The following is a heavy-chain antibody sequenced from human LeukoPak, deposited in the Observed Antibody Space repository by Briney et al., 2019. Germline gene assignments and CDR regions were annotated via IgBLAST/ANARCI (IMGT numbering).Heavy chain of an antibody. D-gene: IGHD6-6*01. CDR3: ARALTHAARSAFDI. CDR2: INPNSGGT. CDR1: GYTFTGYY. V-gene: IGHV1-2*02. J-gene: IGHJ3*02. Sequence: GASVKVSCKASGYTFTGYYMHWVRQAPGQGLEWMGWINPNSGGTNYAQKFQGRVTMTRDTSISTAYMELSSLRSEDTAVYYCARALTHAARSAFDIWGQGTMVTVSS.